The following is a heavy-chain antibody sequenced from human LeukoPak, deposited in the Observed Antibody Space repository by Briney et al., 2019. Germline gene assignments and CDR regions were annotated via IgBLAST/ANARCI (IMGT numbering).Heavy chain of an antibody. D-gene: IGHD1-26*01. Sequence: SETLSLTCTVSGGSISSYYWSWIRQPAGKGLEWIGRIYTSGSTNYNPSLKSRVTMSVDTSKNQFSLKLSSVTAADTAVYYCARESGSYIAPHYFDYWGQGTLVTVSS. V-gene: IGHV4-4*07. CDR2: IYTSGST. CDR1: GGSISSYY. J-gene: IGHJ4*02. CDR3: ARESGSYIAPHYFDY.